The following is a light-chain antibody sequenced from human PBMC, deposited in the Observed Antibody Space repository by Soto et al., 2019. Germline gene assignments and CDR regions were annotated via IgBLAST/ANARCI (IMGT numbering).Light chain of an antibody. CDR3: QQLSTYPLT. V-gene: IGKV1-9*01. Sequence: IHLTQSPSSLSASVGDRVTITCRASQGINSFLAWYQQKPGKAPKLLINATSTLQHGVPTRFSRSGSGTDFTLTISSLQPEDFATYYCQQLSTYPLTSGGGTKVEIK. CDR2: ATS. J-gene: IGKJ4*01. CDR1: QGINSF.